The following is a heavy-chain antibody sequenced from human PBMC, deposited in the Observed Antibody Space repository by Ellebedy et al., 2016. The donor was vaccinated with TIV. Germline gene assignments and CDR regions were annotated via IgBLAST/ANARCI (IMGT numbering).Heavy chain of an antibody. CDR1: RFTFSSYD. J-gene: IGHJ4*03. CDR2: IGTAGDT. CDR3: ARVRFGDTAVDY. V-gene: IGHV3-13*01. Sequence: GESLKISCAASRFTFSSYDMHSVRQGTGQALEWVSAIGTAGDTYYPGSVKGRVTISRENAKNSLYLQMNSLRAEDTAVYYCARVRFGDTAVDYWGQGTLVTVSS. D-gene: IGHD2-21*02.